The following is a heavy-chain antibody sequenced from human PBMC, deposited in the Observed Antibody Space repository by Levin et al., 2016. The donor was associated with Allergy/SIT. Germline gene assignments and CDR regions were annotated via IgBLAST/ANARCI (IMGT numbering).Heavy chain of an antibody. V-gene: IGHV4-34*01. J-gene: IGHJ5*02. D-gene: IGHD2-2*01. CDR3: ARGSHIVVVPAAIGGWFDP. CDR2: INHSGST. Sequence: GSLRLSCAVYGGSFSGYYWSWIRQPPGKGLEWIGEINHSGSTNYNPSLKSRVTISVDTSKNQFSLKLSSVTAADTAVYYCARGSHIVVVPAAIGGWFDPWGQGTLVTVSS. CDR1: GGSFSGYY.